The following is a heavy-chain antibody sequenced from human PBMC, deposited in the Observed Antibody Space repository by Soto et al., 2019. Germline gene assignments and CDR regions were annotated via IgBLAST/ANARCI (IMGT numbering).Heavy chain of an antibody. CDR3: ARLRWRNRSPGMDV. CDR2: IYYSGST. V-gene: IGHV4-30-4*01. Sequence: QVQLQESGPGLVKASRTLSLTCTVSGGSISSGDYYWSWIRQPPGKGLEWIGYIYYSGSTYYNPSLKSRVTISVDTSKNHFSLKLSSVTAADTAVYYCARLRWRNRSPGMDVWGQGTTVTVSS. D-gene: IGHD4-17*01. J-gene: IGHJ6*02. CDR1: GGSISSGDYY.